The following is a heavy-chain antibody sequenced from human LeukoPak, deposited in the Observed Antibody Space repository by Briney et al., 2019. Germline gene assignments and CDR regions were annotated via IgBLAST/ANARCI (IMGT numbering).Heavy chain of an antibody. CDR1: GFTFSSYG. CDR2: IWYDGSNK. J-gene: IGHJ6*02. D-gene: IGHD6-19*01. Sequence: GGSLRLSCAASGFTFSSYGMHWVRQAPGKGLEWVAVIWYDGSNKYYADSVKGRLTISRDNSKNTLYLQMNSLRAEDTAVYYCARAWEGWRGYYYGMDVWGQGTTVTVS. V-gene: IGHV3-33*01. CDR3: ARAWEGWRGYYYGMDV.